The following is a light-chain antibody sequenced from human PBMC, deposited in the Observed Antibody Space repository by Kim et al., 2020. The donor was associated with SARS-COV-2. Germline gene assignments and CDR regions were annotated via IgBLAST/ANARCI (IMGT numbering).Light chain of an antibody. CDR3: QQYESSPWT. Sequence: ASIGDRDPITCRDSQSSRSHLAWYSQKPGRAPELPIFKASTLESGVPARFSGSWSGPEFTLSISSLQPDDFATYYCQQYESSPWTFGRGNKVDIK. J-gene: IGKJ1*01. CDR1: QSSRSH. V-gene: IGKV1-5*03. CDR2: KAS.